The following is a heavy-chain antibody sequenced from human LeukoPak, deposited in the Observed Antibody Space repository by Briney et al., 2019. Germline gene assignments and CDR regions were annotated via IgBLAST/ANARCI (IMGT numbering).Heavy chain of an antibody. CDR1: GGSISSYY. J-gene: IGHJ4*02. CDR3: ARFSGYYYYHSKRGGTSFDY. V-gene: IGHV4-59*01. Sequence: PSETLSLTCTVSGGSISSYYWSWIRQPPGKGLEWIGYIYYSGSTNYNPSLKSRVTISVDTSKNQFSLKLSSVTAADTAVYYCARFSGYYYYHSKRGGTSFDYWGQGTLVTVSS. CDR2: IYYSGST. D-gene: IGHD3-22*01.